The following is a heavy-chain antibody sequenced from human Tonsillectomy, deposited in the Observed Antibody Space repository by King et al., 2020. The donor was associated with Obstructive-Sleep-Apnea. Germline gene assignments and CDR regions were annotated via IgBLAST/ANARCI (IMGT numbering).Heavy chain of an antibody. Sequence: QLQESGPGLVKPSETLSLTCTLSGASISSYYWSWIRQPPGKGLEWIGYIYYTGSTNYNPSLKSRVTISVDTSKIQFSLQLNSVTATDTAVYYCAALTGDPGVVDDWGQGALVTVSS. CDR1: GASISSYY. J-gene: IGHJ4*02. CDR2: IYYTGST. V-gene: IGHV4-59*08. CDR3: AALTGDPGVVDD. D-gene: IGHD7-27*01.